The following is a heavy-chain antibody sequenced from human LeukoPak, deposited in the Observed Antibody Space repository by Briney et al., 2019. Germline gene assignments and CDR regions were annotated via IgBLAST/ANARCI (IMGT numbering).Heavy chain of an antibody. CDR3: AKDLDIVATITGN. V-gene: IGHV3-23*01. J-gene: IGHJ4*02. CDR2: VSGSGGST. Sequence: PGGSLRLSCAASGFTFSSYAMSWVRQAPGKGLEWVSGVSGSGGSTYYADSVKGRFTISRDNSENTLDLQMNSLRAEDTAVYYCAKDLDIVATITGNWGQGTLVTVSS. D-gene: IGHD5-12*01. CDR1: GFTFSSYA.